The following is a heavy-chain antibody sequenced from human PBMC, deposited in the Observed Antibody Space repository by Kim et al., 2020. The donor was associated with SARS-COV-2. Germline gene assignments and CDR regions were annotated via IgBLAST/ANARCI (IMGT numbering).Heavy chain of an antibody. CDR2: ISSSSSYI. CDR1: GFTFSSYS. V-gene: IGHV3-21*01. CDR3: AREGLGYYDSSGKTDY. J-gene: IGHJ4*02. Sequence: GGSLRLSCAASGFTFSSYSMNWVRQAPGKGLEWVSSISSSSSYIYYADSVKGRFTIYRDNAKNSLYLQMNSLRAEDTAVYYCAREGLGYYDSSGKTDYWGQGTLVTVSS. D-gene: IGHD3-22*01.